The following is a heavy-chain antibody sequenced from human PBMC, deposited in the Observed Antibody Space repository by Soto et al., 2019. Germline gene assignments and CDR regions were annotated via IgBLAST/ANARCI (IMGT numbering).Heavy chain of an antibody. J-gene: IGHJ6*03. CDR2: ISGSGGST. CDR1: GFTFSSYA. Sequence: PGGSLRLSCAASGFTFSSYAMGWVRQAPGKGLEWVSAISGSGGSTYYADSVKGRFTISRDNSKNTLYLQMNSLRAEDTAVYYCAKAGRDDILTGYYNQYYYMDVWGKGTTVTVSS. V-gene: IGHV3-23*01. D-gene: IGHD3-9*01. CDR3: AKAGRDDILTGYYNQYYYMDV.